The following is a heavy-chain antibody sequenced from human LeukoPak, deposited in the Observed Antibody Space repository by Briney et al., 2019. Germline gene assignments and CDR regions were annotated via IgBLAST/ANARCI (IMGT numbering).Heavy chain of an antibody. Sequence: PGGSLRLSCAASGFTFSSYGMSWVRQAPGKGLEWVSAISGSGGSTYYADSVKGRFTISRDNSKNTLYLQMNSLKTEDTAVYYCTTDFSWGYWGQGTLVTVSS. CDR3: TTDFSWGY. D-gene: IGHD7-27*01. V-gene: IGHV3-23*01. J-gene: IGHJ4*02. CDR1: GFTFSSYG. CDR2: ISGSGGST.